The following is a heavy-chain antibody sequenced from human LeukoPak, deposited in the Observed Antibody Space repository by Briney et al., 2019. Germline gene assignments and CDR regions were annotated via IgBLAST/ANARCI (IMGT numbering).Heavy chain of an antibody. J-gene: IGHJ4*02. CDR3: AKPIAVAGTAYFDY. D-gene: IGHD6-19*01. V-gene: IGHV3-7*01. CDR2: IKQDGSDK. CDR1: GFTFGSYW. Sequence: GGSLRLSCAASGFTFGSYWMSWVRQAPGKGLEWVATIKQDGSDKYYVDSVKGRFTISRDNAKNSLCLQMNSLRAEDTAVYYCAKPIAVAGTAYFDYWGQGTLVTVSS.